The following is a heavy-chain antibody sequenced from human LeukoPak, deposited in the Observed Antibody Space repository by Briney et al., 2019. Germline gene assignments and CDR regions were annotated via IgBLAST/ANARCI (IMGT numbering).Heavy chain of an antibody. V-gene: IGHV3-23*01. CDR3: AKQIFGVVIGPAFDY. J-gene: IGHJ4*02. CDR2: ISGSNTRT. Sequence: PGGSLRLSCAASGFTLSSYAMSWVRQAPGKGLEWGSAISGSNTRTYYADSVKGRFTISRDNSKNILYLQMNSLRAEDTAVYYCAKQIFGVVIGPAFDYWGQGILVTVSS. D-gene: IGHD3-3*01. CDR1: GFTLSSYA.